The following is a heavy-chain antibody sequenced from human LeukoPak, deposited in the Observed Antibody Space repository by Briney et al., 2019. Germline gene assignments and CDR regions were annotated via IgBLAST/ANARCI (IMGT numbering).Heavy chain of an antibody. J-gene: IGHJ4*02. Sequence: ESGPTLVKPTQTLTLTCTFSGFSLSTSGVGVGWIRQPPGKALEWLALIYWNDDERYSPSLKSRLTITKDTSKNQVVLTMTNMDPVDTATYYCAHNTQWLGDFDYWGQETLVAVSS. D-gene: IGHD6-19*01. CDR1: GFSLSTSGVG. CDR2: IYWNDDE. V-gene: IGHV2-5*01. CDR3: AHNTQWLGDFDY.